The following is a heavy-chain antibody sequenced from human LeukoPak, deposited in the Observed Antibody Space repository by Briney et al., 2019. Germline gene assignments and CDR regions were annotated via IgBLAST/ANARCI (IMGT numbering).Heavy chain of an antibody. Sequence: SVKVSCKASGGTFSSYAISWVRQAPGQGLEWMGGIIPIFGTANYAQKFQGRVTITADESTSTAYMELSSLRSEDTAVYYCARVGNPLVTVFAWFDPWGQGTLVTVSS. J-gene: IGHJ5*02. CDR2: IIPIFGTA. V-gene: IGHV1-69*13. CDR3: ARVGNPLVTVFAWFDP. D-gene: IGHD3-3*01. CDR1: GGTFSSYA.